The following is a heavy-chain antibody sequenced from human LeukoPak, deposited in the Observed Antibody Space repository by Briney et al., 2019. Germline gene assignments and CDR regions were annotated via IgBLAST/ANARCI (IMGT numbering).Heavy chain of an antibody. CDR2: INSDGSST. J-gene: IGHJ6*03. Sequence: GGSLRLSCAASGFTFSSYWMHWVRQAPGKGLVWVSRINSDGSSTSYADSVKGRFTISRDNAKNTLYLQMNSLRAEDTAVYYCARALKDLRRRIGGTTTFEYYYYMDVWGKGTTVIISS. CDR3: ARALKDLRRRIGGTTTFEYYYYMDV. CDR1: GFTFSSYW. D-gene: IGHD1-26*01. V-gene: IGHV3-74*01.